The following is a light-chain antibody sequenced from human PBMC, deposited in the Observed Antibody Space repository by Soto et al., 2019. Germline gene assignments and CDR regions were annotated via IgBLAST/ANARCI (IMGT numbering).Light chain of an antibody. CDR2: EVS. J-gene: IGLJ2*01. Sequence: QSVLTQPASVSGSPGQSITISCTGTSSDVGGYNYVSWYQQHPGKAPKLMIYEVSNRPSGVSNRFSGSKSGNTASLTISGLQAEDETHYYCSSYTSSSTLEGVVFGGGTKLTVL. V-gene: IGLV2-14*01. CDR3: SSYTSSSTLEGVV. CDR1: SSDVGGYNY.